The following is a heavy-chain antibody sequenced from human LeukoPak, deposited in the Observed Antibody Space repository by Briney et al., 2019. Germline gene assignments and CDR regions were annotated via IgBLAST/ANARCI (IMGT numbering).Heavy chain of an antibody. Sequence: GGSLRLSCAASGFTFSVYGMHWVRQAPGKGLEWVAVIWNDGSNKYYADSVKGRFTISRDYSKNTLYLQMNSLRAEDTAVYSCARASGPFDYWGQGTLVTVSS. V-gene: IGHV3-33*01. CDR3: ARASGPFDY. D-gene: IGHD3-10*01. J-gene: IGHJ4*02. CDR2: IWNDGSNK. CDR1: GFTFSVYG.